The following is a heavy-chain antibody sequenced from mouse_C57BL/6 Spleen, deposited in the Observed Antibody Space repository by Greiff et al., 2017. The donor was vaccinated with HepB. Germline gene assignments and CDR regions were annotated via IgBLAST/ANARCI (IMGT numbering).Heavy chain of an antibody. D-gene: IGHD1-1*01. V-gene: IGHV1-63*01. CDR1: GYTFTNYW. CDR3: GGGYGSSYGYFDV. CDR2: IYPGGGYT. J-gene: IGHJ1*03. Sequence: VQLQQSGAELVRPGTSVKMSCKASGYTFTNYWIGWAKQRPGHGLEWIGDIYPGGGYTNYNEKFKGKATLTADKSSSTAYMQFSSLTSEDSAFYYCGGGYGSSYGYFDVWGTGTTVTVSS.